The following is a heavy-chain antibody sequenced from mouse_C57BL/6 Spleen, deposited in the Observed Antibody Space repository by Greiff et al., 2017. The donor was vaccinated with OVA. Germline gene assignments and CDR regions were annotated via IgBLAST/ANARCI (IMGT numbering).Heavy chain of an antibody. Sequence: DVHLVESGGGLVKPGGSLKLSCAASGFTFSDYGMHWVRQAPEKGLEWVAYISSGSSTIYYADTVKGRFTISRDNAKNTLFLQMTSLRSEDTAMYYCAREGIYYDYAMDYWGQGTSVTVSS. V-gene: IGHV5-17*01. D-gene: IGHD2-4*01. CDR1: GFTFSDYG. J-gene: IGHJ4*01. CDR2: ISSGSSTI. CDR3: AREGIYYDYAMDY.